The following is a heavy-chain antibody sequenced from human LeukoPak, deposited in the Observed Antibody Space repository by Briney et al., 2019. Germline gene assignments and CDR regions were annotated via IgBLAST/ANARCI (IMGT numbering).Heavy chain of an antibody. J-gene: IGHJ3*02. CDR1: GYTFTGYY. CDR3: ARLTTYYYDSSGYYVAFDI. CDR2: INPNSGGT. Sequence: ASVKVSCKASGYTFTGYYMHWVRQAPGQGLEWMGWINPNSGGTNYAQKFQGRVTMTRDTSISTAYMELSRLRSDDTAVYYCARLTTYYYDSSGYYVAFDIWGQGTMVTVSS. D-gene: IGHD3-22*01. V-gene: IGHV1-2*02.